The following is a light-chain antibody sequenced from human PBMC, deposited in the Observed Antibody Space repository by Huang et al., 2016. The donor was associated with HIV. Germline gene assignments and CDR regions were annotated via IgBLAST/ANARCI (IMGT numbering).Light chain of an antibody. CDR1: QPVSNNF. J-gene: IGKJ1*01. V-gene: IGKV3-20*01. Sequence: EIVLTQSPGTLSLSPGERATLSSGASQPVSNNFLAWYQHKPGQAPRLLIYAASRRATGIPDRFSGSGSRRDFNLTISRLEPEDFAVYYCHQYGTSVGTFGPGTKVDVK. CDR3: HQYGTSVGT. CDR2: AAS.